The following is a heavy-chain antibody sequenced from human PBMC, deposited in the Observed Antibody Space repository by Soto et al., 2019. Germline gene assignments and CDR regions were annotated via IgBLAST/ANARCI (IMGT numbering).Heavy chain of an antibody. CDR2: INAGNGNT. V-gene: IGHV1-3*01. Sequence: ASVKVSCKASGYTFTSYAMHWVRQAPGQRLERMGWINAGNGNTKYSQKFQGRVTMTRDTSTSTVYMELSSLRSEDTAVYYCARERYYDFWSGYYWPYYYYGMDVWGQGTTVTVS. J-gene: IGHJ6*02. CDR3: ARERYYDFWSGYYWPYYYYGMDV. D-gene: IGHD3-3*01. CDR1: GYTFTSYA.